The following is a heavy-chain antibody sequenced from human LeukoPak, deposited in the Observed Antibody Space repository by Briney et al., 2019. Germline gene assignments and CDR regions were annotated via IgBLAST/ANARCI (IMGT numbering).Heavy chain of an antibody. CDR2: ISWNSGSI. J-gene: IGHJ4*02. D-gene: IGHD3-10*01. CDR3: AKDYGSGSYGFDY. CDR1: GFTFDDYA. V-gene: IGHV3-9*01. Sequence: GRSLRLSCAASGFTFDDYAMHWVRQAPGKGLEWVSGISWNSGSIGYADSVKGRFTISRDNAKNSLYLQMNSLRAEDTALYYCAKDYGSGSYGFDYWGQGTLVTVSS.